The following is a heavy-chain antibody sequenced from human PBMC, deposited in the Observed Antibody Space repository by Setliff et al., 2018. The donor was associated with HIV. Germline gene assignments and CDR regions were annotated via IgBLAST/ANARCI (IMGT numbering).Heavy chain of an antibody. CDR1: GGSISSGSYF. V-gene: IGHV4-61*02. J-gene: IGHJ4*02. CDR2: IYTSGST. D-gene: IGHD5-12*01. Sequence: SETLSLTCTVSGGSISSGSYFWTWIRQPAGKGLEWIGRIYTSGSTNYNPSLKSRGTISVDTSKNQFSLKLSSVTAADTAVYYCASDISPDDGYNRLHYFDYWGQGTLVTVSS. CDR3: ASDISPDDGYNRLHYFDY.